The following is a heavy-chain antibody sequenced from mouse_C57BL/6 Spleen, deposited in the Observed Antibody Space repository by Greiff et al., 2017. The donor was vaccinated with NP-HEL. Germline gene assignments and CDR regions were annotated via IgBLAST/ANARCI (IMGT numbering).Heavy chain of an antibody. CDR3: ARYDYPQFAY. D-gene: IGHD2-4*01. CDR2: INPNNGGT. J-gene: IGHJ3*01. V-gene: IGHV1-18*01. CDR1: GYTFTDYN. Sequence: VHVKQSGPELVKPGASVKIPCKASGYTFTDYNMDWVKQSHGKSLEWIGDINPNNGGTIYNQKFKGKATLTVDKSSSTAYMELRSLTSEDTAVYYCARYDYPQFAYWGQGTLVTVSA.